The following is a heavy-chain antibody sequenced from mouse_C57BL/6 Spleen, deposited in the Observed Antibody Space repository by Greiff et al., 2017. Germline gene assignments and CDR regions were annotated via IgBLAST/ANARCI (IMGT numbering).Heavy chain of an antibody. CDR1: GFTFSDYY. J-gene: IGHJ4*01. CDR2: FNYDGSST. Sequence: EVKLVESEGGLVQPGSSMKLSCTASGFTFSDYYMAWVRPVPEKGLEWVANFNYDGSSTYYLDSLKSRFIISRDNAKNILYLQMSSLKSEDTATYYCARGGGSSYAMDYWGQGTSVTVSS. V-gene: IGHV5-16*01. CDR3: ARGGGSSYAMDY.